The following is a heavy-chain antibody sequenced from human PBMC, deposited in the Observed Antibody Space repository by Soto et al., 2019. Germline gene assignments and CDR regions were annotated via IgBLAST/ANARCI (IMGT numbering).Heavy chain of an antibody. CDR2: ISSSGSTI. J-gene: IGHJ3*02. Sequence: LRLSCAASGFTFSSYEMNWVRQAPGKGLEWVSYISSSGSTIDYADSVKGRFTICRENAKNSLYLQMNSLRAEDTAVYYCARTNPYSSSWYRIMDSNPFGIWGQGTMVTVAS. CDR3: ARTNPYSSSWYRIMDSNPFGI. V-gene: IGHV3-48*03. D-gene: IGHD6-13*01. CDR1: GFTFSSYE.